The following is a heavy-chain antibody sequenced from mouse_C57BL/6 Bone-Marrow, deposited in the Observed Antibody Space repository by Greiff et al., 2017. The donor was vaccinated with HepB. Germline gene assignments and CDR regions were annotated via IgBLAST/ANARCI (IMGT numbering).Heavy chain of an antibody. CDR1: GFTFSSYA. D-gene: IGHD2-5*01. J-gene: IGHJ1*03. Sequence: EVHLVESGGGLVKPGGSLKLSCAASGFTFSSYAMSWVRQTPEKRLEWVATISDGGSYTYYPDNVKGRFTISRDNAKNNLYLQMSHLKSEDTAMYYCARDRGVTTRRWYFDVWGTGTTVTVSS. CDR3: ARDRGVTTRRWYFDV. V-gene: IGHV5-4*01. CDR2: ISDGGSYT.